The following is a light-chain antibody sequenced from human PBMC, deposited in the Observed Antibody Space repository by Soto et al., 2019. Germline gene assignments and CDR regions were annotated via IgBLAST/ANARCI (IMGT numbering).Light chain of an antibody. Sequence: EIVMTQSPATLSVSPGETPTLSCRASQGIGSSLAWYQQKPGQAPSLLIYAASTRATGVPATFSGSGSGTEFTLTIRSLQSEDFAVYYCQQYNNWPRTFGQGTKVDIK. J-gene: IGKJ1*01. CDR3: QQYNNWPRT. V-gene: IGKV3-15*01. CDR2: AAS. CDR1: QGIGSS.